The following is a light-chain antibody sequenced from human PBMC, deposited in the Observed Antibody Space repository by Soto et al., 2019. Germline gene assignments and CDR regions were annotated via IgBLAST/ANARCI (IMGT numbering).Light chain of an antibody. Sequence: DIVMTQSPLSLPVTPGEPASISCRSSQSLLHSNGYKYLDWYLQKPGQSPQLLIYLGSNRASGVPDRFSGSGSGTDFTLKISRVEAKDVGVYYCMQARQTPYTLGQGNKRAIK. CDR3: MQARQTPYT. CDR1: QSLLHSNGYKY. V-gene: IGKV2-28*01. CDR2: LGS. J-gene: IGKJ2*01.